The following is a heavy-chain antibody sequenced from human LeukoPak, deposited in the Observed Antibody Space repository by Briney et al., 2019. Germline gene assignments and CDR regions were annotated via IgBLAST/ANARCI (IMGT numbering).Heavy chain of an antibody. CDR2: IYHSGST. CDR1: GYSISSGYY. Sequence: PSKTLSLTCAVSGYSISSGYYWGWIRQPPGKGLEWIGSIYHSGSTYYNPSLKSRVTISVDTSKNQFSLKLSSVTAADTAVYYCARAPTYYYDSSGYYYRDDAFDIWGQGTMVTVSS. D-gene: IGHD3-22*01. V-gene: IGHV4-38-2*01. J-gene: IGHJ3*02. CDR3: ARAPTYYYDSSGYYYRDDAFDI.